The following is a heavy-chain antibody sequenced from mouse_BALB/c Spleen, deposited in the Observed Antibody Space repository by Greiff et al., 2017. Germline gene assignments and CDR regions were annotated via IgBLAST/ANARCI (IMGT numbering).Heavy chain of an antibody. CDR3: ARGVYYDYTWFAY. Sequence: EVKLMESGGGLVKPGGSLKLSCAASGFTFSSYAMSWVRQTPEKRLEWVASISSGGSTYYPDSVKGRFTISRDNARNILYLQMSSLRSEDTAMYYCARGVYYDYTWFAYWGQGTLVTVSA. CDR2: ISSGGST. J-gene: IGHJ3*01. V-gene: IGHV5-6-5*01. CDR1: GFTFSSYA. D-gene: IGHD2-4*01.